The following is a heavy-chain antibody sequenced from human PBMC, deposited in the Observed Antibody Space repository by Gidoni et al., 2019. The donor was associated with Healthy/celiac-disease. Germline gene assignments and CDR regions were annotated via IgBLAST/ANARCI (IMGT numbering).Heavy chain of an antibody. D-gene: IGHD3-22*01. V-gene: IGHV5-10-1*01. Sequence: EVQLVQSGAEVKKPGEPLRISCTGSGYRFTRNWITWVRQMPGKGLEWVGRIDPSDSYTNYSPSLQGHVTISADRSISTAYLQWSGLKASDTGIYYCARLYDASRGYLTPDYWGQGTLVTVSS. J-gene: IGHJ4*02. CDR3: ARLYDASRGYLTPDY. CDR1: GYRFTRNW. CDR2: IDPSDSYT.